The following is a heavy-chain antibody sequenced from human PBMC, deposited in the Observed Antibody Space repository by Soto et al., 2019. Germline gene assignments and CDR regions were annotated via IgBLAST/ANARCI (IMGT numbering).Heavy chain of an antibody. D-gene: IGHD1-26*01. V-gene: IGHV6-1*01. CDR2: TYYRSKWYN. CDR1: GDSVSSSSVT. CDR3: VRLIGNSWLDF. Sequence: SQTLSLTCAISGDSVSSSSVTWNWIRQSPSRGLEWLGRTYYRSKWYNDYAESVKSRIAINPDTSKNQFSLHLNSVTPEDTAVYYCVRLIGNSWLDFWGQGTLVTVSS. J-gene: IGHJ5*01.